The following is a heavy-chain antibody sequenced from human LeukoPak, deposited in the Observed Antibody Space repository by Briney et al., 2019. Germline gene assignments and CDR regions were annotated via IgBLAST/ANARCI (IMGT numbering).Heavy chain of an antibody. V-gene: IGHV3-48*01. CDR2: ISGSSSTI. CDR3: AREAGYSYALGY. D-gene: IGHD5-18*01. Sequence: GGSPRLSCAASGFTFSSYSMNWVRQAPGKGLEWVSYISGSSSTIHYADSVKGRFTISRDSAKNSLYLQMNSLRAEDTAVYYCAREAGYSYALGYWGQGTLVTVSS. J-gene: IGHJ4*02. CDR1: GFTFSSYS.